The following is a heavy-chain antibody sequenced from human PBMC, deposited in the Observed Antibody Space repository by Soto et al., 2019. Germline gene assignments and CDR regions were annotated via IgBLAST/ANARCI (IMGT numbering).Heavy chain of an antibody. CDR2: IKDDGVT. CDR3: ARGQEGIVATH. Sequence: QVHLQQWGAGLLKPSETLSLTCAVNGGSLTGYYWSWIRQPPGKGLEWIGEIKDDGVTNYSPSLKGRVTMSADPSKNQFSLKLNSVTAADTAVYYCARGQEGIVATHWDQGTLVTVSS. J-gene: IGHJ4*02. D-gene: IGHD5-12*01. V-gene: IGHV4-34*01. CDR1: GGSLTGYY.